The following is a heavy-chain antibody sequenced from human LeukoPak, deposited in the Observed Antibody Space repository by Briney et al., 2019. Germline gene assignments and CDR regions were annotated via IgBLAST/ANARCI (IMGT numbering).Heavy chain of an antibody. V-gene: IGHV3-23*01. Sequence: GGSLRLSCAASGFTFSSYAMSWVRQAPGKGLEWVSAFSGSGGSTYYADSVKGRFTISRDNSKNTLYLQMNSLRAEDTAVYYCAKDPSPLTNRSPSYGMDVWGQGTTVTVSS. D-gene: IGHD2-8*01. CDR2: FSGSGGST. J-gene: IGHJ6*02. CDR1: GFTFSSYA. CDR3: AKDPSPLTNRSPSYGMDV.